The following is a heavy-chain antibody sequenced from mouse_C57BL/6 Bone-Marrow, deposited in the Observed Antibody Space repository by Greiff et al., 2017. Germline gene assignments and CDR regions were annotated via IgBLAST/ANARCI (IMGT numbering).Heavy chain of an antibody. Sequence: EVQLQQSGAELVRPGASVKLSCTASGFNIQDDYMHWVKQRPEQGLEWIGWIDPENGDTEYASKFQGKATITADTSSNTAYLQLSSLTSEDTAVYYCTTRGDDYDHLTCAYWGQGTLVTVSA. CDR2: IDPENGDT. D-gene: IGHD2-4*01. CDR1: GFNIQDDY. J-gene: IGHJ3*01. V-gene: IGHV14-4*01. CDR3: TTRGDDYDHLTCAY.